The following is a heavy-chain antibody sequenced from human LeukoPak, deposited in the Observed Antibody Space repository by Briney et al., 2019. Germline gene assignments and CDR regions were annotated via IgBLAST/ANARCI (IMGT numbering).Heavy chain of an antibody. CDR1: GYSFTDYY. CDR3: ARLKRSCGDPGEYLDF. V-gene: IGHV1-2*02. Sequence: ASVKVSCKASGYSFTDYYLHWVRQAPGQGLQWMGWINPFSGGTKYSENFQARVIMTRDASSNTAFMEMTGLRSDNTAVYYCARLKRSCGDPGEYLDFWGQGTLVTVSS. J-gene: IGHJ4*02. D-gene: IGHD3-10*01. CDR2: INPFSGGT.